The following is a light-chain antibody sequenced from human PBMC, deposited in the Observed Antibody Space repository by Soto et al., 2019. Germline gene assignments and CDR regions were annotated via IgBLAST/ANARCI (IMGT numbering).Light chain of an antibody. Sequence: EMVMTQSPVTLSVSPGERAALSCRACQGVGSYLAWYQHKPGQAPRLLIHGASTRATGIPARFNGSGSGTEFTLTISGLQSEDIAVYYCQQYKTWPVTFGGGTKVEIK. V-gene: IGKV3-15*01. CDR1: QGVGSY. CDR2: GAS. CDR3: QQYKTWPVT. J-gene: IGKJ4*01.